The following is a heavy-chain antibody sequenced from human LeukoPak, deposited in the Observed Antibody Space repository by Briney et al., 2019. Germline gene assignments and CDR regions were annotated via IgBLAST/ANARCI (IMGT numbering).Heavy chain of an antibody. Sequence: SQTLSLTCTVSGGSISSGSYYWSWIRQPAGKGLKWIGRIYASGSTNYNPSLKSRVTISVDTSKNQFSLKLSSVTAADTAVYYCARRYYGDYRRWGQGTLVTVSS. D-gene: IGHD4-17*01. CDR3: ARRYYGDYRR. CDR2: IYASGST. CDR1: GGSISSGSYY. V-gene: IGHV4-61*02. J-gene: IGHJ4*02.